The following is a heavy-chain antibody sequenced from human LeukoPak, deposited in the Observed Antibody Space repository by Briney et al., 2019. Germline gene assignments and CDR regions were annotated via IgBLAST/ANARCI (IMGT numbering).Heavy chain of an antibody. J-gene: IGHJ4*02. Sequence: PGGSLRLSCAASGFTFSSYAMSWVRQAPGKGLEWVSSISSSSSYIYYADSVKGRFTISRDNAKNSLYLQMNSLRAEDTAVYYCARGGVPAAPFDYWGQGTLVTVSS. CDR3: ARGGVPAAPFDY. CDR1: GFTFSSYA. D-gene: IGHD2-2*01. V-gene: IGHV3-21*01. CDR2: ISSSSSYI.